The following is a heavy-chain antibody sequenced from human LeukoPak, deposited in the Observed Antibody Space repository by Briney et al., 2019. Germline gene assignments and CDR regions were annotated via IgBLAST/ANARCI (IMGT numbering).Heavy chain of an antibody. CDR3: ARTAVVVYYMAV. CDR2: INPNSGGT. D-gene: IGHD2-15*01. Sequence: ASVKVSCKASGYTFTGYYMHWVRQAPGQGLEWMGRINPNSGGTNYAQKFQGRVTMTRDTSISAAYMELSRLRSDDTAVYYCARTAVVVYYMAVWGRWTTVTVSS. CDR1: GYTFTGYY. V-gene: IGHV1-2*06. J-gene: IGHJ6*03.